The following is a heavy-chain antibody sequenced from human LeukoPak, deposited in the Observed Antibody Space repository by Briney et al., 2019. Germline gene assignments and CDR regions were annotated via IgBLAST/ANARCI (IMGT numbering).Heavy chain of an antibody. CDR1: GGSISSYY. Sequence: SETLSLTCTVSGGSISSYYWSWLRQPPGKGLEWIGYIYYSGSTNYNPSLKSRVTISVDTSKNQFSLKLSSVTAADTAVYYCARASGTGYSSSWPRPIDYWGQGTLVTVSS. D-gene: IGHD6-13*01. CDR2: IYYSGST. V-gene: IGHV4-59*01. J-gene: IGHJ4*02. CDR3: ARASGTGYSSSWPRPIDY.